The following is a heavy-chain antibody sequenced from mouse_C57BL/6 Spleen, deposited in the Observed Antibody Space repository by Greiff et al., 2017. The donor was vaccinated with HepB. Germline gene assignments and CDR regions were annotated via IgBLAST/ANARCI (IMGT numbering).Heavy chain of an antibody. J-gene: IGHJ2*01. V-gene: IGHV5-16*01. CDR1: GFTFSDYY. D-gene: IGHD3-1*01. CDR3: ARESSGYYVDY. CDR2: INYDGSST. Sequence: DVKLVESEGGLVQPGSSMKLSCTASGFTFSDYYMAWVRQVPEKGLEWVANINYDGSSTYYLDSLKSRFIISRDNAKNILYLQMSSLKSEDTATYYCARESSGYYVDYWGQGTTLTVSS.